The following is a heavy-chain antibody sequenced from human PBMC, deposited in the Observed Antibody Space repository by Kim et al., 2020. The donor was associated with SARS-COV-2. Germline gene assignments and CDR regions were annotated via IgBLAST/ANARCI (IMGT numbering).Heavy chain of an antibody. V-gene: IGHV4-59*08. CDR2: IYYNGRT. Sequence: SETLSLTCTVSGGSMNNYYWSWIRQSPGKGLEWIGYIYYNGRTNYSPSLKGRVTISVDTSKNQVSLKLSSVTAADRAVYYCARQQTIYFYDSGGFPDAFDIWGPGTTVTVSS. D-gene: IGHD3-22*01. J-gene: IGHJ3*02. CDR1: GGSMNNYY. CDR3: ARQQTIYFYDSGGFPDAFDI.